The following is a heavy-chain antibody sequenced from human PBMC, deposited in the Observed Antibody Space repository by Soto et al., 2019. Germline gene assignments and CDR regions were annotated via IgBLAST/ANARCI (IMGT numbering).Heavy chain of an antibody. CDR1: GGTFSSYS. CDR3: ARVVPAAIFHYYYGMDV. J-gene: IGHJ6*02. V-gene: IGHV1-69*13. Sequence: GASVKVCCKASGGTFSSYSISWVRQAPGQGLEWMGGIIPIFGTANYAQKFQGRVTITADESTSTAYMELSSLRSEDTAVYYCARVVPAAIFHYYYGMDVWGQGTTVTVSS. CDR2: IIPIFGTA. D-gene: IGHD2-2*01.